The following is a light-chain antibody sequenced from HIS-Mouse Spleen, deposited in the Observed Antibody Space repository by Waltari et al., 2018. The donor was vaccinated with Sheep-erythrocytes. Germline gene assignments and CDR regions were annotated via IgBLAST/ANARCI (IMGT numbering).Light chain of an antibody. J-gene: IGLJ2*01. CDR2: DVS. Sequence: QSALTQPRSVSGSPGQAVTISCNGTSSDVGGYNYVSWYQQHQGKAPKLMIYDVSKRPPGVPDRFSGSKSGNTASLTISGLQAEDEDDYYCCSYAGSYTFVVFGGGTKLTVL. CDR1: SSDVGGYNY. V-gene: IGLV2-11*01. CDR3: CSYAGSYTFVV.